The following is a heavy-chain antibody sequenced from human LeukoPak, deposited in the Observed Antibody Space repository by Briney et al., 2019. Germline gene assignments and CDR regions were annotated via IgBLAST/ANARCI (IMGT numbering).Heavy chain of an antibody. Sequence: PSETLSLTCTVSGGSISNYCRNWIWQPAGKGLEWIGSIYYRVTSNYNPSLKCRVTMSVDMSTRQTPQKLSTGPAADTPVYYCARAMSIAARLQTIFDYWGQGTLVTVSS. CDR3: ARAMSIAARLQTIFDY. V-gene: IGHV4-4*07. CDR2: IYYRVTS. CDR1: GGSISNYC. J-gene: IGHJ4*02. D-gene: IGHD6-6*01.